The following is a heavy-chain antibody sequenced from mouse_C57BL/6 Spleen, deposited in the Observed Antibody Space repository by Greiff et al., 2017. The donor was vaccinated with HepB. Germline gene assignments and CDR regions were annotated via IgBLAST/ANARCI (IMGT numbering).Heavy chain of an antibody. CDR1: GYTFTSYW. J-gene: IGHJ2*01. Sequence: VQLQQPGAELVMPGASVKLSCKASGYTFTSYWMHWVKQRPGQGLEWIGEIDPSDSYTNYNQKFKGKSTLTVDKSSSTAYMQLSSLTSEDSAVYYCARRSPGGTFDYWGQGTTLTVSS. D-gene: IGHD3-3*01. V-gene: IGHV1-69*01. CDR3: ARRSPGGTFDY. CDR2: IDPSDSYT.